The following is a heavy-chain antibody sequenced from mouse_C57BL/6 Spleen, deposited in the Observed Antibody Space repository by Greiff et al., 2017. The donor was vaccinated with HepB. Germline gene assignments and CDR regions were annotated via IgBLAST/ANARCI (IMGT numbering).Heavy chain of an antibody. CDR1: GYTFTDYY. J-gene: IGHJ3*01. D-gene: IGHD2-3*01. V-gene: IGHV1-26*01. CDR3: ARPGYYPAWFAY. Sequence: EVQLQQSGPELVKPGASVKISCKASGYTFTDYYMNWVKQSHGKSLEWIGDINPNNGGTSYNQKFKGKATLTVDKSSSTAYMELRSLTSEDSAVYYCARPGYYPAWFAYWGQGTLVTVSA. CDR2: INPNNGGT.